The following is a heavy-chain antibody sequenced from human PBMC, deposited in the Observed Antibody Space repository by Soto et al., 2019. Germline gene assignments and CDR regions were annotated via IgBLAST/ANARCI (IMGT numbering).Heavy chain of an antibody. CDR3: ARRYGGNFDY. D-gene: IGHD1-26*01. V-gene: IGHV4-39*07. CDR2: FYYSGST. Sequence: SETLSLTCTVSGGSISSSSYYWGWIRQPPGKGLEWIVSFYYSGSTYYNPSLKSRVTISVDTSKNQFSLKLSSVTAADTAVYYCARRYGGNFDYWGQGTLVTVSS. J-gene: IGHJ4*02. CDR1: GGSISSSSYY.